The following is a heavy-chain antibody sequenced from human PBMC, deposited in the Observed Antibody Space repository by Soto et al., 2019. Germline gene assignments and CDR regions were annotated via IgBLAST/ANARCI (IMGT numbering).Heavy chain of an antibody. V-gene: IGHV2-5*02. J-gene: IGHJ3*02. Sequence: QITLKESGPTLVKPTQTLTLTCTFSGFSLSTSGVCVGWIRQPTGKALEWLALIYWDDDKRYRQSLKSRLTSTKDTSKNQVVLTITNMDTVDTATYYCAHRGKQLVRYAFDIWGQGTMVTVTS. CDR2: IYWDDDK. D-gene: IGHD6-13*01. CDR3: AHRGKQLVRYAFDI. CDR1: GFSLSTSGVC.